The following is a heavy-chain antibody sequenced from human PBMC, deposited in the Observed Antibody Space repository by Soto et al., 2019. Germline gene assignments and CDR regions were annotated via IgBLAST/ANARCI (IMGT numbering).Heavy chain of an antibody. CDR1: GFTFSSYS. D-gene: IGHD2-2*01. J-gene: IGHJ5*02. V-gene: IGHV3-21*01. CDR3: ERDRGIVVVPAALDP. CDR2: ISSSSSYI. Sequence: GGSLRLSCAASGFTFSSYSMNWVRQAPGKGLEWVSSISSSSSYIYYADSVKGRFTISRDNAKNSLYLQMNSLRAEDTAVYYCERDRGIVVVPAALDPWGQGTLVTVSS.